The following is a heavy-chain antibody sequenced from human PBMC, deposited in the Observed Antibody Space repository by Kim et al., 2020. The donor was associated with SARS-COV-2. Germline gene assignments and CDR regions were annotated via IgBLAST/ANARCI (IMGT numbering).Heavy chain of an antibody. CDR1: GFTFSSYA. CDR3: ARSIAGSNYYGMDV. V-gene: IGHV3-30-3*01. D-gene: IGHD6-6*01. J-gene: IGHJ6*02. Sequence: GGSLRLSCAASGFTFSSYAMHWVRQAPGKGLEWVAVISYDGSNKYYADSVKGRFTISRDNSKNTLYLQMNSLRAEDTAVYYCARSIAGSNYYGMDVWGPGSPVTASS. CDR2: ISYDGSNK.